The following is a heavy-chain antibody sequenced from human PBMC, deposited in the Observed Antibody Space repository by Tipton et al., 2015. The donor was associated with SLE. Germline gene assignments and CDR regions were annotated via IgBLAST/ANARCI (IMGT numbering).Heavy chain of an antibody. J-gene: IGHJ3*02. CDR3: AKSITIFGVAESAFDI. CDR1: GGSISSHY. Sequence: GSLRLSCTVSGGSISSHYWSWIRQPPGKGLEWIGYIYYSGSTNYNPSLKSRVTISVDTSKNQFSLKLSSVTAADTAVYYCAKSITIFGVAESAFDIWGQGTMVTVSS. CDR2: IYYSGST. D-gene: IGHD3-3*01. V-gene: IGHV4-59*11.